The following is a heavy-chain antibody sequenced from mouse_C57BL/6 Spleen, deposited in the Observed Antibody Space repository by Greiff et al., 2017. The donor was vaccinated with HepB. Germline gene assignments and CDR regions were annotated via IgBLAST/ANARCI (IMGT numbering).Heavy chain of an antibody. Sequence: EVKVVESGGGLVQPGGSLKLSCAASGFTFSDYYMYWVRQTPEKRLEWVAYISNGGGSTYYPDTVKGRFTISRDNAKNTLYLQMSRLKSEDTAMYYCARHERWYFDVWGTGTTVTVSS. J-gene: IGHJ1*03. V-gene: IGHV5-12*01. CDR2: ISNGGGST. CDR1: GFTFSDYY. CDR3: ARHERWYFDV.